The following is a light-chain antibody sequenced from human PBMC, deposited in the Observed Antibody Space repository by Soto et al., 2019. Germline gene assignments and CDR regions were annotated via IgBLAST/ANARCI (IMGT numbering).Light chain of an antibody. J-gene: IGLJ3*02. CDR1: SGHRNYI. CDR3: ETWDTHSWV. CDR2: LEGRGNF. V-gene: IGLV4-60*03. Sequence: QLVLTQSSSASASLGSSVKLTCTLSSGHRNYIIAWHQQQPGKAPRYLMRLEGRGNFHKGSGVPGRFSGSSSGADRFLTISNLQSADEADYYCETWDTHSWVFGGGTQLTVL.